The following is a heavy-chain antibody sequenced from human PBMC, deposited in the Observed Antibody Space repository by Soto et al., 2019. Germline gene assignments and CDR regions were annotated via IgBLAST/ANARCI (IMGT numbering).Heavy chain of an antibody. CDR1: GGSMSSYY. J-gene: IGHJ4*02. CDR2: IYYSGGA. D-gene: IGHD3-22*01. Sequence: PSETLSLTCTVSGGSMSSYYWSWIRQAPGKRLEWIGYIYYSGGANYNPSLKSRVSISVDTSKNQFSLKLTSVTAADTAVYYCARTPMFYYDSSRANLAYWGQGILVTVSS. CDR3: ARTPMFYYDSSRANLAY. V-gene: IGHV4-59*01.